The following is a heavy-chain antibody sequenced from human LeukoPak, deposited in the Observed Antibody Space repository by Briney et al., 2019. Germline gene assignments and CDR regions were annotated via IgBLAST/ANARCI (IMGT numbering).Heavy chain of an antibody. D-gene: IGHD3-10*01. CDR2: INPNSGGT. Sequence: GASVKVSCKASGGTFSNYAISWVRQAPGQGLEWMGWINPNSGGTNYAQKFQGRVTMTRDTSISTAYMELSRLRSDDTAVYYCARVMVRGVNIIDYWGQGTLVTVSS. CDR1: GGTFSNYA. J-gene: IGHJ4*02. V-gene: IGHV1-2*02. CDR3: ARVMVRGVNIIDY.